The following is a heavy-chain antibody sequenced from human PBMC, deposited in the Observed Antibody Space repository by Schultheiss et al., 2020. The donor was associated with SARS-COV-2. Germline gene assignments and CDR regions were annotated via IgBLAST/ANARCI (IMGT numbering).Heavy chain of an antibody. J-gene: IGHJ4*02. Sequence: GGSLRLSCAASGFTFSSFGIHWVRQAPGKVLEWVGFIRSKAYGGTTEYAASVKGRFTISRDDSKSIAYLQMNSLKTEDTAVYYCTRGSGIFGVVTDYWGQGTLVTVSS. CDR3: TRGSGIFGVVTDY. CDR2: IRSKAYGGTT. D-gene: IGHD3-3*01. CDR1: GFTFSSFG. V-gene: IGHV3-49*04.